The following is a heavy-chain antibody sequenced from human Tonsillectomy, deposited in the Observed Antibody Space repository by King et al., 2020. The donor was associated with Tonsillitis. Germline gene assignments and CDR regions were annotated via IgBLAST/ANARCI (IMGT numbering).Heavy chain of an antibody. CDR3: ARTLAYYYMDV. CDR1: GGSISSGDYY. Sequence: VQLVESGPGLVKPSQTLSLTCTVSGGSISSGDYYWSWIRQPPGKGLEWIGYIYYSGSSYYNPSLKSRLTISVDTSTNQVSLKLSSVTAADTAVYYCARTLAYYYMDVWGKGTTVTVSS. J-gene: IGHJ6*03. CDR2: IYYSGSS. V-gene: IGHV4-30-4*01.